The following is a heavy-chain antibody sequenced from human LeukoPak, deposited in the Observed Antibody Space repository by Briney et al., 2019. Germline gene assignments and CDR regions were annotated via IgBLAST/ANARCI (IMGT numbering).Heavy chain of an antibody. J-gene: IGHJ3*02. D-gene: IGHD3-9*01. V-gene: IGHV3-23*01. CDR3: AKSTGPLLRYFDWLSLDAFDI. Sequence: PGGSLRLSCAASGFTFSSYSMNWVRQAPGKGLEWVSAISGSGGSTYYADSVRGRFTISRDNSKNTLYLEMNSLRAEDTAVYYCAKSTGPLLRYFDWLSLDAFDIWGQGTMVTVSS. CDR1: GFTFSSYS. CDR2: ISGSGGST.